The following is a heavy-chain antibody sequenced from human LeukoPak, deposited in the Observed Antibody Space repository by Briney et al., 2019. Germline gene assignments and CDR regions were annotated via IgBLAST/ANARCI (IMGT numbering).Heavy chain of an antibody. J-gene: IGHJ3*02. CDR2: IGPSGSNI. V-gene: IGHV3-48*03. CDR3: ARVLSVRSGGYDAFDI. D-gene: IGHD6-25*01. Sequence: GGSLRLSCAASGFTFSSYEMNWVRQAPGKGLEWISYIGPSGSNIYYADSVKGRFTISRDNVKDSLYLQMTSLRAGDTAVYYCARVLSVRSGGYDAFDIWGQGTMVTVS. CDR1: GFTFSSYE.